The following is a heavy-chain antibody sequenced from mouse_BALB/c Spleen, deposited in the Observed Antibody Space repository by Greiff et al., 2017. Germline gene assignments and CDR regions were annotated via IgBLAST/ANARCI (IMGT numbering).Heavy chain of an antibody. CDR2: IDPENGDT. Sequence: EVKLVESGAELVRSGASVKLSCTASGFNIKDYYMHWVKQRPEQGLEWIGWIDPENGDTEYAPKFQGKATMTADTSSNTAYLQLSSLTSEDTAVYYCNARNGYDGGDYWGQGTSVTVSS. V-gene: IGHV14-4*02. D-gene: IGHD2-2*01. CDR3: NARNGYDGGDY. CDR1: GFNIKDYY. J-gene: IGHJ4*01.